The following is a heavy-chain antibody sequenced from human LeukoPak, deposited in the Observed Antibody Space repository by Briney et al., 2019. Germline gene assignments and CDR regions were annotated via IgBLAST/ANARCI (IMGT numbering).Heavy chain of an antibody. Sequence: PGGSLGLSCVASGFTFSSYGMHWVRQAPGKGLEWVAFIRYDGSNKYYADSVKGRFTISRDNSKNTLYLQMNTLRTEDTAVYYCASDNFASEAWGQGTLVTVSS. D-gene: IGHD3-10*01. J-gene: IGHJ5*02. CDR1: GFTFSSYG. V-gene: IGHV3-30*02. CDR3: ASDNFASEA. CDR2: IRYDGSNK.